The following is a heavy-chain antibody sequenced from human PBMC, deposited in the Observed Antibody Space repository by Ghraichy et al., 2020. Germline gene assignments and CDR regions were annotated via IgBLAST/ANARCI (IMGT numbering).Heavy chain of an antibody. Sequence: GESLNISCAASGFTFSSYSMNWVRQAPGKGLEWVSSISSSSSYIYYADSVKGRFAISRDNAKNSLYLQMNSLRAEDTAVYYCAREFDRGDYPWFDPWGQGTLVTVSS. D-gene: IGHD4-17*01. CDR2: ISSSSSYI. CDR3: AREFDRGDYPWFDP. CDR1: GFTFSSYS. V-gene: IGHV3-21*01. J-gene: IGHJ5*02.